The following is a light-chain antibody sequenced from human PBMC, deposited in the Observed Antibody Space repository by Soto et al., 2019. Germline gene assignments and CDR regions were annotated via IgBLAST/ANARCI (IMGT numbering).Light chain of an antibody. CDR3: QQYNNWPRT. CDR1: QSVSSN. Sequence: EIVMTQSPATLSVSPGERATLSCRASQSVSSNLAWYQQKPGQAPRLLIYGASTRATGIPARFSGSGSGTAFTLTISSLQSEDFAVYYCQQYNNWPRTFGHGTKVEI. V-gene: IGKV3-15*01. CDR2: GAS. J-gene: IGKJ1*01.